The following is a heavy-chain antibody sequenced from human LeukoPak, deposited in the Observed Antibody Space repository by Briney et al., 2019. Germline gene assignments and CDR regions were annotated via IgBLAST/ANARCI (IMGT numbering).Heavy chain of an antibody. V-gene: IGHV1-2*02. CDR2: IDPNSGDT. D-gene: IGHD4-11*01. CDR3: ARGGPSPTTVTSNWYFDL. J-gene: IGHJ2*01. CDR1: GYTFTDYY. Sequence: ASVKVSCKASGYTFTDYYMHWVQQAPGQGLEWMGWIDPNSGDTKYAQRFQGRVTMTRDTSITTAYMELSRLRSDDTAVYYCARGGPSPTTVTSNWYFDLWGSGTLVTVSS.